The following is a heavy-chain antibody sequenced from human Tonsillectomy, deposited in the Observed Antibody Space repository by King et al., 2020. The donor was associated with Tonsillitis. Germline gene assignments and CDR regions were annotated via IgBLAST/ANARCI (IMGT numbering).Heavy chain of an antibody. CDR2: VSGGGGST. Sequence: VQLVESGGGVVQPGRSLRLSCAASGFTFSSYAMSWVRQAPGKGLEWVSAVSGGGGSTYYADSVKGRFTISKDNSKNTLYLQMNSLRVEDTAVYYCAKGTFWSGYYTGVAQWGQGTLVTVSS. CDR1: GFTFSSYA. V-gene: IGHV3-23*04. CDR3: AKGTFWSGYYTGVAQ. D-gene: IGHD3-3*01. J-gene: IGHJ4*02.